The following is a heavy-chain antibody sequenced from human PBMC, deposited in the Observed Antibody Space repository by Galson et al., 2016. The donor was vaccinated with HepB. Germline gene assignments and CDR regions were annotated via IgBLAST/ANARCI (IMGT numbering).Heavy chain of an antibody. D-gene: IGHD2-2*01. CDR2: TYYWSKWYN. CDR3: AREPPVVPPTYYYYMDV. V-gene: IGHV6-1*01. CDR1: GDSVSSNNAG. Sequence: CAISGDSVSSNNAGWNWIRQSPSRGLEWLGKTYYWSKWYNDYSVSMKGRITITSDTSKNQFSLHLNSVTPEDTAVYYCAREPPVVPPTYYYYMDVWGEGTTVTASS. J-gene: IGHJ6*03.